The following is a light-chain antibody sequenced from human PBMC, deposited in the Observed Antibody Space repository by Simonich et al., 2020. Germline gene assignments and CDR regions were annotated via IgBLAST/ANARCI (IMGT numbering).Light chain of an antibody. CDR2: DVS. Sequence: QSALTQPASVSGSPGQSITISCTGTNSDVGGYKYVSWYQQHPGTAPQLLIYDVSNRPSGCSNLFSGSKSGNTASLTISGLQAEDEADYYCSSYTSSSTLPVFGGGTKLTVL. V-gene: IGLV2-14*03. J-gene: IGLJ2*01. CDR3: SSYTSSSTLPV. CDR1: NSDVGGYKY.